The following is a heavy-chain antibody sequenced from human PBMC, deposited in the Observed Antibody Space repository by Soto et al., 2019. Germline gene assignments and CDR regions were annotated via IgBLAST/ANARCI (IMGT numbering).Heavy chain of an antibody. CDR3: ARQPRAAGTNQFDY. J-gene: IGHJ4*02. CDR2: IYTSGST. V-gene: IGHV4-4*07. D-gene: IGHD6-13*01. CDR1: GGSISSYY. Sequence: QVQLQESGPGLVKPSETLSLTSTVSGGSISSYYWSWIRQPAGKGLEWIGRIYTSGSTNYNPSLKSRVTMSVDTSKNQFSLKLSSVTAADTAVYYCARQPRAAGTNQFDYWGQGTLVTVSS.